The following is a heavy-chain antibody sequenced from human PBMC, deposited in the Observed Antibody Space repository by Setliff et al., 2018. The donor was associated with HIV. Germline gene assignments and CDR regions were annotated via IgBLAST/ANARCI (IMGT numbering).Heavy chain of an antibody. CDR2: IYYSGST. CDR3: ARDKGYYYMDV. Sequence: PSETLSLTCTVSGGSISSGAYYWSWIRQHPGKGLEWIGYIYYSGSTYYNPSLKSRVTISVDTSKNQFSLRLSSVTAADTAVYYCARDKGYYYMDVWGKGITVTVSS. V-gene: IGHV4-31*03. CDR1: GGSISSGAYY. J-gene: IGHJ6*03.